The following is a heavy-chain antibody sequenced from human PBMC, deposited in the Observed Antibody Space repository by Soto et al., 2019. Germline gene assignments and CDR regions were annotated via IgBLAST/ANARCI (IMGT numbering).Heavy chain of an antibody. J-gene: IGHJ4*02. CDR3: ARGRSWYRY. CDR1: GGSFSGYY. CDR2: INHSGST. Sequence: PSETLSLTCAVYGGSFSGYYWSWIRQPPGKGLEWIGEINHSGSTNYNPSLKSRVTISVDTSKNQFSLKLSSVTAADTAVYYCARGRSWYRYWGQGTLVTVSS. V-gene: IGHV4-34*01. D-gene: IGHD6-13*01.